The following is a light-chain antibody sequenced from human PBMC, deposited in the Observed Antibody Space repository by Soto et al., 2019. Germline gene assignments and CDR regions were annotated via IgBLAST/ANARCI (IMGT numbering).Light chain of an antibody. Sequence: QSVLTQPASVSVSPGQSVTRSCTGTSSDIGAYKYVSWYQHHPGKSPRLLIYEVSDRPSGVSNRFSASKSGNTASLTISGLQAEDEADYYCCSYRSSSTLVFGGGTKVTVL. J-gene: IGLJ2*01. CDR3: CSYRSSSTLV. V-gene: IGLV2-14*01. CDR2: EVS. CDR1: SSDIGAYKY.